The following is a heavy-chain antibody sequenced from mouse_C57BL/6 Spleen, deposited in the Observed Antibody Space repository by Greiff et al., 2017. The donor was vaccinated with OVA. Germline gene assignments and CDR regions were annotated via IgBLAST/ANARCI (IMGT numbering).Heavy chain of an antibody. CDR2: IDPSDSYT. J-gene: IGHJ3*01. CDR1: GYTFTSYW. Sequence: QVQLQQSGAELVMPGASVKLSCKASGYTFTSYWMHWVKQRPGQGLEWIGEIDPSDSYTNYNQKFKGKSTLTVDKSSSTAYMQLSSLTSEDSAVYYCARGVGGNYEAYWGQGTLVTVSA. V-gene: IGHV1-69*01. D-gene: IGHD2-1*01. CDR3: ARGVGGNYEAY.